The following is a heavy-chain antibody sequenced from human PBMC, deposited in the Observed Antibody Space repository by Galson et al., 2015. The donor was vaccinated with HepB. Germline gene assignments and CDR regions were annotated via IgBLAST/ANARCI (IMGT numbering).Heavy chain of an antibody. Sequence: LRLSCAASGFTFSSSAMSWVRQAPGKGLEWVSVISGSGGTTYYADSVEGRFTISRDNSKNTLYLQMNSLRGEDTAVYYCAKTSHCDYWGQGTLVTVSS. CDR1: GFTFSSSA. CDR3: AKTSHCDY. J-gene: IGHJ4*02. V-gene: IGHV3-23*01. CDR2: ISGSGGTT.